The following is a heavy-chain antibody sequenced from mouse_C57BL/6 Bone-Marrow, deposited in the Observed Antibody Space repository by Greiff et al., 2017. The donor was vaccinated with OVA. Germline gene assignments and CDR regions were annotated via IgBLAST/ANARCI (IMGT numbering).Heavy chain of an antibody. CDR1: GFSLTSYG. J-gene: IGHJ3*01. CDR3: ASGYYGNRFAY. CDR2: IWGVGST. V-gene: IGHV2-6*01. Sequence: VQLQQSGPGLVAPSQSLSITCTVSGFSLTSYGVDWVRQSPGKGLEWLGVIWGVGSTNYNSALKSRLSISKDNSKSQVFLKMNSLQTDDTAMYYCASGYYGNRFAYWGQGTLVTVSA. D-gene: IGHD2-1*01.